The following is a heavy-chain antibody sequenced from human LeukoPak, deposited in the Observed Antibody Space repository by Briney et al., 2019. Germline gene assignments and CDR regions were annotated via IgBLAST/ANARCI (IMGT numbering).Heavy chain of an antibody. V-gene: IGHV3-30*04. CDR1: GFTFSSYA. D-gene: IGHD6-6*01. CDR2: ISYDGSNK. CDR3: AKDYGSSAHYYYYYMDV. Sequence: GGSLRLSCAASGFTFSSYAMHWVRQAPGKGLEWVAVISYDGSNKYYADSVKGRFTISRDNSKNTLYLQMNSLRAEDTAVYYCAKDYGSSAHYYYYYMDVWGKGTTVTVSS. J-gene: IGHJ6*03.